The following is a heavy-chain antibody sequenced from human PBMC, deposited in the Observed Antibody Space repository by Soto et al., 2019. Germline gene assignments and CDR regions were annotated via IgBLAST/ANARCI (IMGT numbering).Heavy chain of an antibody. CDR3: AKDRGAFCTGGSCRGFDF. V-gene: IGHV3-23*01. CDR2: ISGSGGST. Sequence: EVQLLESGGGLVQPGGSLRLSCAASEFTFSSYAMNWVRQAPGKGLEWVSGISGSGGSTYYADSVKGRFTISRDNSKNPLFLQMSSLRAEDTALYYCAKDRGAFCTGGSCRGFDFWGQGTLVTVSS. J-gene: IGHJ4*02. D-gene: IGHD2-15*01. CDR1: EFTFSSYA.